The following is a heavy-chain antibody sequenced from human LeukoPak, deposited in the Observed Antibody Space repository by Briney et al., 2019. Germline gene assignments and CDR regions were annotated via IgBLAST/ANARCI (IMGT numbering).Heavy chain of an antibody. CDR2: ISGAGDRT. V-gene: IGHV3-23*01. D-gene: IGHD3-22*01. CDR1: GFTFSSYA. J-gene: IGHJ4*02. CDR3: AKARIPSGNGYYSD. Sequence: GGSLRLSCAASGFTFSSYAMSWVRQAPGKGLERVSDISGAGDRTYYADSVKGRFTISRDNSKNTLSLQMTSLRAEDTAIYYCAKARIPSGNGYYSDWGQGTLVTVSS.